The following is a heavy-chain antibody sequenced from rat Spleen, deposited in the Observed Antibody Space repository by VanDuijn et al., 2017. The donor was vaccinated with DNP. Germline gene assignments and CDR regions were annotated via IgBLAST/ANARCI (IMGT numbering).Heavy chain of an antibody. Sequence: EVQLVETGGGLVQPGRSLKLSCVASGFTFSSYWMYWIRQAPTKGLEWVAYIRYDGGSTYYGDSVKGRFTISRENAKSSLYLQMNSLKSEDTATYYCARGSTSIYWYFDFWGPGTMVTVSS. J-gene: IGHJ1*01. V-gene: IGHV5-58*01. CDR3: ARGSTSIYWYFDF. D-gene: IGHD3-1*01. CDR1: GFTFSSYW. CDR2: IRYDGGST.